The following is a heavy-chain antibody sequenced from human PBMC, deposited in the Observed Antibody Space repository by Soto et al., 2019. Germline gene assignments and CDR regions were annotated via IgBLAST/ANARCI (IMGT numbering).Heavy chain of an antibody. V-gene: IGHV3-48*01. CDR3: FNVAFGY. CDR1: GFTFSSYS. J-gene: IGHJ4*02. CDR2: ISSSSSTI. Sequence: GGSLRLSCAASGFTFSSYSMNWVRQAPGKGLEWVSYISSSSSTIYYADSVKGRFTISRDNAKNSLYLQMNGLRVEDTALYYCFNVAFGYWGRGTLVTVSS.